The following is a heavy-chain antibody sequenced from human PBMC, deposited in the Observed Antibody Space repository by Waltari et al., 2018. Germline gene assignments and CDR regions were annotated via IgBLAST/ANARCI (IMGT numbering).Heavy chain of an antibody. V-gene: IGHV5-51*01. J-gene: IGHJ5*02. D-gene: IGHD1-26*01. Sequence: EAQLVQSGAEGKQPGESLKISCTGSGSRLRDYWIGWVRQLPGKGLEWMGIIYPGNSNTIYSPSFQGQVTRSADKSISTAYLQWSSLKASDTAIYYCARFSGPLLAHNWFDPWGQGTLVTVSS. CDR2: IYPGNSNT. CDR1: GSRLRDYW. CDR3: ARFSGPLLAHNWFDP.